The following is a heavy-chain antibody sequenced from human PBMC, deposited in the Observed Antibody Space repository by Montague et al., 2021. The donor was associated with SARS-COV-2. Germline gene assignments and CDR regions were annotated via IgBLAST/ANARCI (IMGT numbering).Heavy chain of an antibody. Sequence: SETLSLTCSASGDSISRYYWSWIRQSDGKGLEWIGRIYTGGYVNYNPALQSRVSMSVDTSKSQVSLNVTSVTAADTAVYYCARAIWHLDVWGRGILVTVSS. V-gene: IGHV4-4*07. J-gene: IGHJ2*01. CDR2: IYTGGYV. CDR3: ARAIWHLDV. CDR1: GDSISRYY.